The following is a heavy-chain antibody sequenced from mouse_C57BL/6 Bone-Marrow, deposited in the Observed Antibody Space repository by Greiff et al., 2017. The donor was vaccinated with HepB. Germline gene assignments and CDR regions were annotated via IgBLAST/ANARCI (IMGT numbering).Heavy chain of an antibody. CDR3: ARYAYYYGRDYAMDY. J-gene: IGHJ4*01. V-gene: IGHV3-8*01. D-gene: IGHD1-1*01. CDR1: GYSITSDY. CDR2: ISYSGST. Sequence: EVKVVESGPGLAKPSQTLSLTCSVTGYSITSDYWNWIRKFPGNKLEYMGYISYSGSTYYNPSLKSRISITRDTSKNQYYLQLNSVTTEDTATYYCARYAYYYGRDYAMDYWGQGTPVTVSS.